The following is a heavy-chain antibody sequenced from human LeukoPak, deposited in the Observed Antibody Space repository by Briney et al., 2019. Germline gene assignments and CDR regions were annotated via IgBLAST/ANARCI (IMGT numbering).Heavy chain of an antibody. CDR3: ARNFWSKSDI. Sequence: PSQTLSLTCTVSGGSISSGSYYWSWIRQPAGKGLEWIGYIYYSGSTNYNPSLKSRVTISVDTSKNQFSLKLSSVTAADTAVYYCARNFWSKSDIWGQGTMVTVSS. J-gene: IGHJ3*02. V-gene: IGHV4-61*10. CDR1: GGSISSGSYY. D-gene: IGHD3-3*01. CDR2: IYYSGST.